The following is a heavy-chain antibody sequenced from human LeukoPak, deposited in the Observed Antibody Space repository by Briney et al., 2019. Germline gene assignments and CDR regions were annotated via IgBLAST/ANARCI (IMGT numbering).Heavy chain of an antibody. D-gene: IGHD2-8*01. CDR3: AKGNGDSFDY. V-gene: IGHV3-23*01. CDR2: ISGSGSIT. J-gene: IGHJ4*02. CDR1: GFTFSRHG. Sequence: GGSLRLSCAASGFTFSRHGMHWVRQAPGKGLEWVSAISGSGSITYYADSVKGRFTISRDNSRNTLYLQMNSLRVEDTAVYYCAKGNGDSFDYWGQGTLVTVSS.